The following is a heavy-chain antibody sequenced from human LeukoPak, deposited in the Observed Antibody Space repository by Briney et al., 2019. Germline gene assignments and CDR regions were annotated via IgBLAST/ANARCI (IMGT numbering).Heavy chain of an antibody. V-gene: IGHV3-15*01. CDR3: TTDFSQFDLSSEYYSY. Sequence: GGSLRLSCVASGFSFTSAWMVWVRQAPGKGLEWVGRIKDRIDGATTDLAAPVKGRFTISRDDSRSRVYLQMDSLKTEDTAIYYCTTDFSQFDLSSEYYSYWGLGSLVSVSS. CDR2: IKDRIDGATT. J-gene: IGHJ4*02. D-gene: IGHD3-3*01. CDR1: GFSFTSAW.